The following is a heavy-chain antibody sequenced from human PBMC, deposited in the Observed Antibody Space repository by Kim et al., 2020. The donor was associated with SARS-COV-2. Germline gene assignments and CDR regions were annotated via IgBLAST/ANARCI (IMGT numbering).Heavy chain of an antibody. CDR3: ARDICGGSCYSPDYYGMDV. D-gene: IGHD2-15*01. CDR1: GGSISSYY. J-gene: IGHJ6*02. Sequence: SETLSLTCSVSGGSISSYYWNWIRQPAGKGLEWIGRIYTSGSTNYNPSLKSRVTMSVDTSKNQFSLKLSSLTAADTAVYYCARDICGGSCYSPDYYGMDVWGQGTTVTVSS. CDR2: IYTSGST. V-gene: IGHV4-4*07.